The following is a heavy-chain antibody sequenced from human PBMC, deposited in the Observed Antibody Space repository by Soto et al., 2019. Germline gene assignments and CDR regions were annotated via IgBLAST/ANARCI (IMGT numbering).Heavy chain of an antibody. CDR2: ISYDGSNK. CDR3: AKEQQYYYDSSGEFDY. J-gene: IGHJ4*02. Sequence: GSLRLSCVASGFTFSSYGMHWVRQAPGKGLEWVAVISYDGSNKYYADSVKGRFTISRDNSKNTLYLQMNSLRAEDTAVYYCAKEQQYYYDSSGEFDYWGQGTLVTVSS. D-gene: IGHD3-22*01. V-gene: IGHV3-30*18. CDR1: GFTFSSYG.